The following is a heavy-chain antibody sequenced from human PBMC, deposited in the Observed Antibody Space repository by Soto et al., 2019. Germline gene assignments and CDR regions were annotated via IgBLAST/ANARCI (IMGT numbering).Heavy chain of an antibody. D-gene: IGHD4-17*01. V-gene: IGHV4-30-4*01. CDR1: GGSISNGDHH. CDR3: ARGSDYSAYGLGFFDY. J-gene: IGHJ4*02. CDR2: ISHGGSI. Sequence: QVHLQESGPGLVKPSQTLSLTCTVSGGSISNGDHHWSWIRQPPGKGLEWIGYISHGGSIFSSPSLKSRLTISMDTSTNQFSLKLTSVTAADTAVYYCARGSDYSAYGLGFFDYWGQGTLVTVSS.